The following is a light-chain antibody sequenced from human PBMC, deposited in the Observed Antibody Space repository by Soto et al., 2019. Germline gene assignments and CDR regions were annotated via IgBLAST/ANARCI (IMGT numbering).Light chain of an antibody. CDR3: LQDYNYPRT. Sequence: DIQMTQYPSSVSASVGDRVTITCGASQGISSWLGWYQQKPGQAPKLLIFAASSLQSGVPPRFSGSESGTEFTLTISSLQPEDFATYYCLQDYNYPRTFGQGTKVDIK. V-gene: IGKV1-12*01. J-gene: IGKJ1*01. CDR2: AAS. CDR1: QGISSW.